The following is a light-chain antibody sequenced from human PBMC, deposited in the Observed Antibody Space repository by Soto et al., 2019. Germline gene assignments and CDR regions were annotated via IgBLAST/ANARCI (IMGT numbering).Light chain of an antibody. CDR1: QSLLFNSNNKNY. CDR3: QQYYATPYT. Sequence: DIVMTQSPDSLAVSLGERATVNCKSSQSLLFNSNNKNYLAWYQQKPGQPPKLLIYWASTRESGVPDRFSGSGSGTDFTLTISGLRAEDVAVYFCQQYYATPYTFGQGTKVEIK. CDR2: WAS. J-gene: IGKJ2*01. V-gene: IGKV4-1*01.